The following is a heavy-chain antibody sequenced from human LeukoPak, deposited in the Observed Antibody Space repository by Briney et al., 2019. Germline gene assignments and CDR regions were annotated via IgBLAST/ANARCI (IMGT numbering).Heavy chain of an antibody. Sequence: GGSLRLSCAASGFTFSSYAMSWVRQAPGKGLEWVSAISGSGGSTYYADSVKGRFTISRDNSKNTLYLQMNSLRAEDTAVYYCARGVGGTYYYGSGSYRALDYWGQGTLVTVSS. V-gene: IGHV3-23*01. CDR3: ARGVGGTYYYGSGSYRALDY. J-gene: IGHJ4*02. D-gene: IGHD3-10*01. CDR1: GFTFSSYA. CDR2: ISGSGGST.